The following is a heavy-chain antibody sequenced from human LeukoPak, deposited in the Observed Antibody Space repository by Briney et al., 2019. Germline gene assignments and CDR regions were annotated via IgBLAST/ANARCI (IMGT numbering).Heavy chain of an antibody. J-gene: IGHJ6*02. V-gene: IGHV1-2*04. CDR1: GYTFTGYY. Sequence: ASVKVSCKASGYTFTGYYMHWVRQAPGQGLEWMGWINPNSGGTNYAQKFQGWVTMTRDTSISTAYMELSRLRSDDTAVYYCAREGPITMVRGVIITAGMDIWGQGTTVTVSS. CDR2: INPNSGGT. D-gene: IGHD3-10*01. CDR3: AREGPITMVRGVIITAGMDI.